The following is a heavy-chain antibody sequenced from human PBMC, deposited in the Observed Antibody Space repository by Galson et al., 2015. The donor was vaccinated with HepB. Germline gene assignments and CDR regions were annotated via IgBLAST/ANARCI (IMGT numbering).Heavy chain of an antibody. D-gene: IGHD3-3*01. J-gene: IGHJ5*02. CDR1: NGSISSYY. CDR2: IYYSRST. Sequence: QVQLQESGPGLVKHSETLSLTCTVSNGSISSYYCSWTPQPPGKGLGWIVYIYYSRSTNYNPSLNRRVTISVDTSKTQFSLKLSSVTAGDTAVYYCARVGGSGYDRNWFDPWGQGTLVTVSS. CDR3: ARVGGSGYDRNWFDP. V-gene: IGHV4-59*01.